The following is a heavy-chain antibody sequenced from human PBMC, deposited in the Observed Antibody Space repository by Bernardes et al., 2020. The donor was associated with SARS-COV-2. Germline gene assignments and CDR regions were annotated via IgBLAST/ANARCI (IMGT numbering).Heavy chain of an antibody. V-gene: IGHV4-61*02. CDR3: ARQKSDIVVVPAAISYYYGMDV. Sequence: SETLSLTCTVSGGSISSGSYYWSWIRQPAGKGLEWIGRIYTSGSTNYNPSLKSRVTISVDTSKNQFSLKLSSVTAADTAVYYCARQKSDIVVVPAAISYYYGMDVWGQGTTVTVSS. J-gene: IGHJ6*02. CDR1: GGSISSGSYY. D-gene: IGHD2-2*02. CDR2: IYTSGST.